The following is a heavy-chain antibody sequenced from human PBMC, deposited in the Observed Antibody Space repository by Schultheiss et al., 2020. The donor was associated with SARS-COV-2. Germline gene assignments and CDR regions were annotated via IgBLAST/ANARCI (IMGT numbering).Heavy chain of an antibody. Sequence: SETLSLTCTVSGGSISSYYWSWIRQPPGKGLEWIGYIYYSGSTYYNPSLKSRVTISVDTSKNQFSLKLSSVTAADTAVYYCARVPAAIGEGFFDYWGQGTLVTVSS. D-gene: IGHD2-2*02. CDR2: IYYSGST. CDR3: ARVPAAIGEGFFDY. V-gene: IGHV4-59*08. CDR1: GGSISSYY. J-gene: IGHJ4*02.